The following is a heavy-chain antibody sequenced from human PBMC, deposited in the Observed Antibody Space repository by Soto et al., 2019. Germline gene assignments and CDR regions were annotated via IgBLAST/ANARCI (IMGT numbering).Heavy chain of an antibody. CDR1: GFTFSSYA. D-gene: IGHD3-22*01. V-gene: IGHV3-30-3*01. CDR3: ARDSTNYYDSSGYYYSTSNWFDP. J-gene: IGHJ5*02. Sequence: GGSLRLSCAASGFTFSSYAMHWVRQAPGKGLEWVAVISYDGSNKYYADSVKGRFTISRDNSKNTLYLQMNSLRAEDTAVYYCARDSTNYYDSSGYYYSTSNWFDPWGQGTLVTVS. CDR2: ISYDGSNK.